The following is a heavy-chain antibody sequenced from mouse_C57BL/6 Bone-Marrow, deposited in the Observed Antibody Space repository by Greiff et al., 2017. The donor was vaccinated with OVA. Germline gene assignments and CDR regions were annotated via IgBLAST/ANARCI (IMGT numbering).Heavy chain of an antibody. D-gene: IGHD2-4*01. CDR1: GYTFTSYW. CDR3: ARRDYDGGVAMDY. Sequence: VQLQQPGAELVMPGASVKLSCKASGYTFTSYWMHWVKQRPGQGLEWIGEIDPSDSYTNYNQKFKGKSTLTVDKSSSTAYMQLSSLTSEDSAVYYGARRDYDGGVAMDYWGQGTSVTVSS. J-gene: IGHJ4*01. V-gene: IGHV1-69*01. CDR2: IDPSDSYT.